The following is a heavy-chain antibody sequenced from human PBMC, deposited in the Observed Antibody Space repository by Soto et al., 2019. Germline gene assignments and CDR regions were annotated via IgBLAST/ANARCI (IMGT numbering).Heavy chain of an antibody. CDR1: GGTFSSYT. J-gene: IGHJ6*02. D-gene: IGHD2-2*01. CDR3: ARGTDDQLLYYYYGMDV. V-gene: IGHV1-69*02. CDR2: IIPILGIA. Sequence: SVKVSCKASGGTFSSYTISWVRQAPGQGLEWMGRIIPILGIANYAQKFQGRVTITADKSTSTAYMELSSLRSEDTAVYYCARGTDDQLLYYYYGMDVWGQGTTVTVSS.